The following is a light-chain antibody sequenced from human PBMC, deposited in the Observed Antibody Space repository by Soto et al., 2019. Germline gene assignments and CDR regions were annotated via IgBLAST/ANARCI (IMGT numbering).Light chain of an antibody. Sequence: IQMTQSPSSMSASVGDRVTITCRASQGIRNYLAWFQQKPGKVPKRLIYSVSSLQSGVPARFSGSGSETEFTLTISSLQPEDFATYYCLQSYRYPWTFGQGTKVDIK. CDR3: LQSYRYPWT. CDR1: QGIRNY. V-gene: IGKV1-17*03. J-gene: IGKJ1*01. CDR2: SVS.